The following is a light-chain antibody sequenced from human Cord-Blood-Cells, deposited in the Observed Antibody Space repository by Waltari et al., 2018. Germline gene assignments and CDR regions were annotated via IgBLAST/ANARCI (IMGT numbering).Light chain of an antibody. CDR2: WAS. V-gene: IGKV4-1*01. CDR1: QSVLYSSNNKNY. CDR3: QQYYSTPLT. Sequence: DIVMTQSPDSMAVSLGETATINCKSSQSVLYSSNNKNYLAWHQQKPGQPPKLLIYWASTRESGVPDRFSGSGSVTDFTLTISSLQAEDVAVYYCQQYYSTPLTFGGGTKVEIK. J-gene: IGKJ4*01.